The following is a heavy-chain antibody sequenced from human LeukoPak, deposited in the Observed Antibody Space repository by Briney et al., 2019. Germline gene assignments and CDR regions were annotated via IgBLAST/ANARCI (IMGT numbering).Heavy chain of an antibody. CDR3: VSYSGSNAYYAY. CDR1: GASISSYY. D-gene: IGHD1-26*01. J-gene: IGHJ4*02. CDR2: IYTSGST. V-gene: IGHV4-4*07. Sequence: SETLSLTCTVSGASISSYYWSWIRQPAGKGLEWIGRIYTSGSTNYNTSLKSRVTMSVATSKNQFSLKFSSVTDADTAVYYCVSYSGSNAYYAYWGQGTLVTVSS.